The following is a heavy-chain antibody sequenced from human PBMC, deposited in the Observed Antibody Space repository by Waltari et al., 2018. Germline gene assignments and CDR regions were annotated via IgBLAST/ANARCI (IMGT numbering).Heavy chain of an antibody. Sequence: EVQLVQSGAEVKKPGESLKISCKGSGYSFTSYWIGWVRQMPGKGLEWMGSIEPGDSDTRYGPSIQCKVTISADKSISTAYLQWSSLKASDTAMYYCARRVEPENPYYFDYWGQGTLVTVSS. D-gene: IGHD1-26*01. CDR1: GYSFTSYW. CDR2: IEPGDSDT. V-gene: IGHV5-51*01. CDR3: ARRVEPENPYYFDY. J-gene: IGHJ4*02.